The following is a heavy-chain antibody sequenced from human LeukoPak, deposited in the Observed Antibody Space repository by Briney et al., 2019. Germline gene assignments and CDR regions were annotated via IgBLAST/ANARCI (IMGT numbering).Heavy chain of an antibody. CDR1: GSTFSSYG. CDR2: ISSNGGST. CDR3: ARVSSGWYGY. D-gene: IGHD6-19*01. Sequence: PGGSLRLSCAASGSTFSSYGMHWVRQAPGKGLEYVSAISSNGGSTNYANSVKGRFTISRDNSKNTLYLQMGSLRTEDMAVYYCARVSSGWYGYWGQGTLVTVSS. J-gene: IGHJ1*01. V-gene: IGHV3-64*01.